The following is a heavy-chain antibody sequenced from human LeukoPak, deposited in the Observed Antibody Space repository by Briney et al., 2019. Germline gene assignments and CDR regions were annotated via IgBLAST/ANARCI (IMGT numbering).Heavy chain of an antibody. D-gene: IGHD5-12*01. CDR2: ISYDGSNK. CDR1: GFTFSSYA. V-gene: IGHV3-30*04. CDR3: ARVEASGYDYGAFDY. J-gene: IGHJ4*02. Sequence: GGSLRLSCAASGFTFSSYAMHWVSQAPGKGLEWVAVISYDGSNKYYADSVKGRFTISRDNAKNSLYLQMNSLRAEDTAVYYCARVEASGYDYGAFDYWGQGTLVTVSS.